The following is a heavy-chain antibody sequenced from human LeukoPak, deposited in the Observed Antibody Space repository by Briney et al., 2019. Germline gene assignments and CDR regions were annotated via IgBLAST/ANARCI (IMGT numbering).Heavy chain of an antibody. J-gene: IGHJ5*02. CDR2: ISYDGSNK. Sequence: GRSLRLSCAASGFTFSSYAMHWVRQAPGKGLEWVAVISYDGSNKYYADSVKGRFTISRDNAKNSLYLQMNSLRAEDTAVYYCARGASMTLLNWFDPWGQGTLVTVSS. CDR3: ARGASMTLLNWFDP. V-gene: IGHV3-30*04. D-gene: IGHD2/OR15-2a*01. CDR1: GFTFSSYA.